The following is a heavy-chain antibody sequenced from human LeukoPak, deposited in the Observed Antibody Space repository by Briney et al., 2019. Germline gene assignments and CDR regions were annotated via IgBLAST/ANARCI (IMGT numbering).Heavy chain of an antibody. V-gene: IGHV3-66*01. CDR1: GFTFSSNY. CDR2: IYSGGST. CDR3: ARSRYGSGSPIYYYGMDV. J-gene: IGHJ6*02. D-gene: IGHD3-10*01. Sequence: GGSLRLSCAASGFTFSSNYMSWVRQAPGKGLEWVSVIYSGGSTYYADSVKGRFTISRDNSKNTLYLQMNSLRAEDTAVYYCARSRYGSGSPIYYYGMDVWGQGTTVTVSS.